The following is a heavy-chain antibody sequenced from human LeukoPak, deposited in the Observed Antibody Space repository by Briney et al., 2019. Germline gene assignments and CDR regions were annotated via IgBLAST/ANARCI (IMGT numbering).Heavy chain of an antibody. J-gene: IGHJ4*02. Sequence: GGSLRLSCAASGFTFSSYEMNWVRQAPGKGLEWVSYISSSGSNIYYADSVKGRFISSRDNTKNSLYLQMNSLRAEDTAIYYCAEDLRIVSGSYLDYWGEEAMVTVSS. CDR3: AEDLRIVSGSYLDY. D-gene: IGHD1-26*01. CDR2: ISSSGSNI. CDR1: GFTFSSYE. V-gene: IGHV3-48*03.